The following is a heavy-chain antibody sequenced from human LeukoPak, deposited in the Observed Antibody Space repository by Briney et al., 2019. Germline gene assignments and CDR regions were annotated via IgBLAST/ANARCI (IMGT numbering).Heavy chain of an antibody. V-gene: IGHV1-24*01. J-gene: IGHJ3*02. CDR2: FDPEDGET. CDR3: ATAGGYYLRLGAFDI. Sequence: ASVKVSCKVSGYTLTELSMHWVRQAPGKGLEWTGGFDPEDGETIYAQKFQGRVTMTEDTSTDTAYMELSSLRSEDTAVYYCATAGGYYLRLGAFDIWGQGTMVTVSS. D-gene: IGHD3-22*01. CDR1: GYTLTELS.